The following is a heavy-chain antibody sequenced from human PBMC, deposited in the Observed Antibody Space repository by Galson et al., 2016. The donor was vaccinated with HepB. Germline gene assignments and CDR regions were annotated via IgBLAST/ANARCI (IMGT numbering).Heavy chain of an antibody. V-gene: IGHV3-23*01. Sequence: SLRLSCAASGFTFVDYAMNWVRQAPGKGLEWVAGISESGDATHYADSVKGRFSISRDNSKNTLHLQMNSLGVDDTAVCHCAKDALSGCYRWPCYWLFNLWGRGTLVAVSS. CDR3: AKDALSGCYRWPCYWLFNL. J-gene: IGHJ2*01. D-gene: IGHD6-19*01. CDR1: GFTFVDYA. CDR2: ISESGDAT.